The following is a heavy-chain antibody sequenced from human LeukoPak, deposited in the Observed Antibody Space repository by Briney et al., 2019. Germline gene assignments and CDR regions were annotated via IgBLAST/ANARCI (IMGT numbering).Heavy chain of an antibody. J-gene: IGHJ4*02. CDR2: ISYDGSDK. V-gene: IGHV3-30-3*01. CDR3: AKDRGRYSYGSVDY. D-gene: IGHD5-12*01. CDR1: EFRFTSYA. Sequence: HSGRSLRLSCAASEFRFTSYAMHWVRQAPGKGLEWVAIISYDGSDKYYADSVKGRFTISRDNFKNTLYLQMNSLRVEDTAVYYCAKDRGRYSYGSVDYWGQGTLVTVSS.